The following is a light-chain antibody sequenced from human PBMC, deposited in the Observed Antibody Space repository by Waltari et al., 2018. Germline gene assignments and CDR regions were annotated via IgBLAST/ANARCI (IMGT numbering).Light chain of an antibody. CDR2: AAS. CDR1: QSVSSN. Sequence: EIVMTQSPASLSVSPGERATLSCSASQSVSSNLAWYQQKPGQAARSLIYAASSSATSIPASFTSSGSATEFTLTISSLQSEDFSVYYCKQYNNWPRTFGQGTKVEIK. J-gene: IGKJ1*01. CDR3: KQYNNWPRT. V-gene: IGKV3D-15*01.